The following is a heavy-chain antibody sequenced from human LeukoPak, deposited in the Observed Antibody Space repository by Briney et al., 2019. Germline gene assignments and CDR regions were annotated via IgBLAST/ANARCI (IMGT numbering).Heavy chain of an antibody. J-gene: IGHJ5*02. CDR2: IYHSGST. Sequence: PSETLSLTCSVSGGSISSSSYYWGWIRQPPGKGLEWIGSIYHSGSTYYDPSLKSRVTISVDTSKNQFSLRLSSVTAADTAVYYCARLGTGYDSSGYSIGWFDPWGQGTLVTVSS. D-gene: IGHD3-22*01. CDR3: ARLGTGYDSSGYSIGWFDP. V-gene: IGHV4-39*01. CDR1: GGSISSSSYY.